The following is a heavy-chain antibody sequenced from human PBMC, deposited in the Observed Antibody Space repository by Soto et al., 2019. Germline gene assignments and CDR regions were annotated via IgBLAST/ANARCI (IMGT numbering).Heavy chain of an antibody. J-gene: IGHJ5*02. Sequence: GESLKISCKGSGYSSTSYWISWVRQMPGKGLEWMGRIDPSDSYTNYSPSFQGHVTISADKSISTAYLQWSSLKASDTAMYYCARLTYYYGSGSYSPHNWFDTWGQGTLVTVSS. D-gene: IGHD3-10*01. V-gene: IGHV5-10-1*01. CDR1: GYSSTSYW. CDR3: ARLTYYYGSGSYSPHNWFDT. CDR2: IDPSDSYT.